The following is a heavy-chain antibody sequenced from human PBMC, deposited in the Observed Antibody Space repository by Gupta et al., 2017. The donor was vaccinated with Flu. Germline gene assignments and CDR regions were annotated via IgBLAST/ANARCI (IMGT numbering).Heavy chain of an antibody. CDR3: ARGIRGARYFDY. Sequence: EVHLVESGGGLVQPGGSLRLSCAASGFTFTDYWVHWVRQAPGKGLLWVAHVTSDGSDTAYAGSVKGRFTISRDNAKNTLSLQMNSLGAEDTAVYYCARGIRGARYFDYWGQGALVTVSS. J-gene: IGHJ4*02. CDR2: VTSDGSDT. V-gene: IGHV3-74*01. D-gene: IGHD1-26*01. CDR1: GFTFTDYW.